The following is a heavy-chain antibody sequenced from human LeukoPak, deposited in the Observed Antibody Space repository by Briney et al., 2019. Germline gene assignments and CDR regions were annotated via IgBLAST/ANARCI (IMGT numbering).Heavy chain of an antibody. CDR1: GFTFSRDW. CDR2: ISFSVNTK. Sequence: GGSLRLSCAASGFTFSRDWMNWVRRAPGKGLEWVSYISFSVNTKYYGDSVKGRFTISRDNAKNSLYLHMDSLRAEDTAVYYCARGAYSSGWAYFDHWGQGTLVTVSS. D-gene: IGHD6-19*01. CDR3: ARGAYSSGWAYFDH. V-gene: IGHV3-48*04. J-gene: IGHJ4*02.